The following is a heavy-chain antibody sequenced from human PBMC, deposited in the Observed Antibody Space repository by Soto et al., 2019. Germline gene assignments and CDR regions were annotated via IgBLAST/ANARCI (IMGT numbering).Heavy chain of an antibody. CDR3: AKDMVGGWYGGFDD. CDR2: ISWNSGRI. Sequence: GGSLRLSCAASGFTFDDYAMHWVRQAPGKGLEWVSGISWNSGRIGYADSVKGRFTISRDNAKNSLYLQMNSLRAEDTALYYCAKDMVGGWYGGFDDWGQGTRVTVAS. CDR1: GFTFDDYA. D-gene: IGHD6-19*01. J-gene: IGHJ4*02. V-gene: IGHV3-9*01.